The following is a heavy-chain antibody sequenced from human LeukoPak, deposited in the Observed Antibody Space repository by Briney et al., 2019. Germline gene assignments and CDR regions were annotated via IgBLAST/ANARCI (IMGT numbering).Heavy chain of an antibody. V-gene: IGHV4-61*02. CDR2: IYNSGRT. Sequence: SQTLSPTCTVSGGSMSSGSYYWSWIRQPAGKGLEWIGRIYNSGRTKYNPSLKSRVTMSVDTSKNQFTLKLTSVTAADTAVYYCARDPTTGYSSEVWFDSWGQGTLVTVSS. CDR1: GGSMSSGSYY. J-gene: IGHJ5*01. CDR3: ARDPTTGYSSEVWFDS. D-gene: IGHD6-25*01.